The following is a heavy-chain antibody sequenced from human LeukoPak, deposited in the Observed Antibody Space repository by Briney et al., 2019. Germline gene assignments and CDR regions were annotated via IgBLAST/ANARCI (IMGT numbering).Heavy chain of an antibody. CDR2: INHSGST. CDR3: ARDTIAVAGFDY. Sequence: SETLSLTCAVYGGSFSGYYWSWIRQPPGKGLEWIGEINHSGSTNYNPSLKSRVTISVDTSKNQFSLKLSSVTAADTAVCYCARDTIAVAGFDYWGQGTLVTVSS. CDR1: GGSFSGYY. V-gene: IGHV4-34*01. J-gene: IGHJ4*02. D-gene: IGHD6-19*01.